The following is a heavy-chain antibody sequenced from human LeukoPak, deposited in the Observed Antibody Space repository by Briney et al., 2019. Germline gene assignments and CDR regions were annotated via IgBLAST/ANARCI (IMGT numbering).Heavy chain of an antibody. Sequence: PWETLSLTCIVSGGSISSSSYYWGWVRQPPGKGLEWLGSIYYSGSTYYNPSLKSRVTMSVDTSKNQFSLKLSSVTAADTAVYYCARDLRYCSGGSCYSGMTHFDYWGQGTLVTVSS. CDR1: GGSISSSSYY. D-gene: IGHD2-15*01. CDR2: IYYSGST. CDR3: ARDLRYCSGGSCYSGMTHFDY. J-gene: IGHJ4*02. V-gene: IGHV4-39*07.